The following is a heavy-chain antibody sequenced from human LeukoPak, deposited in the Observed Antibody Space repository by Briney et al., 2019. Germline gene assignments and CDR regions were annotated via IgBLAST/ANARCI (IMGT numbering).Heavy chain of an antibody. V-gene: IGHV4-39*07. J-gene: IGHJ4*02. CDR2: IYYTGTT. D-gene: IGHD6-19*01. Sequence: SETLSLTCTVSGGSISSSSYHWGWIRQPPGKGLEWIGSIYYTGTTYYNPSLKSRVTMSVDTSKNQFSLKLSSVTAADTAVYYCARAVGSTVAGYFDYWGQGTLVTVSS. CDR3: ARAVGSTVAGYFDY. CDR1: GGSISSSSYH.